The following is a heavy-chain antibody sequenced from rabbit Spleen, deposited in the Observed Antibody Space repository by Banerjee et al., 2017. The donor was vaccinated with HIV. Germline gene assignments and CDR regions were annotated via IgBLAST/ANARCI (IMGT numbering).Heavy chain of an antibody. D-gene: IGHD1-1*01. J-gene: IGHJ2*01. V-gene: IGHV1S45*01. Sequence: QEQLVESGGGLVQPGTSLTLTCTASGFSLTSSYDMCWVRQAPGKGLEWVGCIYTGNDKTYYASWAKGRFTISKPSSTTVTLRMTSLTVADTATYFCARNYVNAFDPWGQGTLVTVS. CDR3: ARNYVNAFDP. CDR1: GFSLTSSYD. CDR2: IYTGNDKT.